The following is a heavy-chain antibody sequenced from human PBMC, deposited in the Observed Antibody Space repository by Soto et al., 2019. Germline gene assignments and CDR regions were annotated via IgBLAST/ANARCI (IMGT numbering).Heavy chain of an antibody. Sequence: QVQLQQWGAGLLKPSETLSLTCAVYGGSLSGYYGNWIRQSPGKGLEWIGEINHSGSTNYNPSLKSRVTISIDTAKNQFSLKLSSVTAADTVVYYCARTRNLDVWGQGTTVIVSS. CDR1: GGSLSGYY. CDR3: ARTRNLDV. J-gene: IGHJ6*02. V-gene: IGHV4-34*01. CDR2: INHSGST. D-gene: IGHD1-1*01.